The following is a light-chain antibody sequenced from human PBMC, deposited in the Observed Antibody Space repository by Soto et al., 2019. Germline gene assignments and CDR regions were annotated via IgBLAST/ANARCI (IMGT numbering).Light chain of an antibody. CDR2: GTS. CDR3: QQYGSAPPQYT. Sequence: ESVLTQSPGTLSLSPGERATLSCRASQSVSSTFLGWYQQKPGEAPRILIYGTSNRATGIPDRFSVSRSGTDFPLQISRLEQEDFAVYYGQQYGSAPPQYTWGQGTKLEIK. V-gene: IGKV3-20*01. CDR1: QSVSSTF. J-gene: IGKJ2*01.